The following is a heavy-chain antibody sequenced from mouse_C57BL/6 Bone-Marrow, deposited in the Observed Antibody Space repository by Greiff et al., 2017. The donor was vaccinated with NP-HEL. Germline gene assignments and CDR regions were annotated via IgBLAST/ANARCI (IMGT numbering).Heavy chain of an antibody. CDR1: GFTFSSYA. CDR3: AKYDYDEFAY. V-gene: IGHV5-4*03. D-gene: IGHD2-4*01. Sequence: VKLQESGGGLVKPGGSLKLSCAASGFTFSSYAMSWVRQTPEKRLEWVATISDGGSYTYYPDNVKGRLTISRDNAKNNLYLQMSHLKSEDTAMYYCAKYDYDEFAYWGQGTLVTVSA. CDR2: ISDGGSYT. J-gene: IGHJ3*01.